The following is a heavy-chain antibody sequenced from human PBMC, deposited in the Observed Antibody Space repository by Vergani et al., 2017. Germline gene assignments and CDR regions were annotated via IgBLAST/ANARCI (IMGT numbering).Heavy chain of an antibody. CDR2: IIPIFGTA. Sequence: QVQLVQSGAEVKKPGSSVKVSCKASGGTFSSYAISWVRQAPGQGLEWMGGIIPIFGTANYAQKFQGRVTITADKSTSTAYMELSSLRSEDTAVYSCASYAYCGGDCYSGFDYWGQGTLVTVSS. CDR1: GGTFSSYA. V-gene: IGHV1-69*06. D-gene: IGHD2-21*02. J-gene: IGHJ4*02. CDR3: ASYAYCGGDCYSGFDY.